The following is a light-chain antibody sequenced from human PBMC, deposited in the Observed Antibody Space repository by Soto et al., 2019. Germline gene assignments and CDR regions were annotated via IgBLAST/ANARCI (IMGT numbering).Light chain of an antibody. Sequence: QSVLTQPASVSDSPGQSITISCTGTSSDVGGYNHVSWYQQHPGKAPKLMIYDVTNRPSGVSNRFSGSKSGSTASLIISGLQAEDEADYYCCLYIGATTYVFGTGTKVTVL. V-gene: IGLV2-14*01. J-gene: IGLJ1*01. CDR3: CLYIGATTYV. CDR1: SSDVGGYNH. CDR2: DVT.